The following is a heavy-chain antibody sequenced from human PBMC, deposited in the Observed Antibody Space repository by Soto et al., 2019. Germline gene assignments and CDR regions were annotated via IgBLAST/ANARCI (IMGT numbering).Heavy chain of an antibody. Sequence: EVQLLESGGGLVQPGGSLRLSCAASGFAFNSSAMAWVRQTPGKGLQWVSAITVAGGATDYADSVKGRFAISRDNSKKTLYLQMNSLSAEDTALYFCEKWPPSPKMGVTSHWGQGTLVTVSS. V-gene: IGHV3-23*01. CDR3: EKWPPSPKMGVTSH. CDR2: ITVAGGAT. CDR1: GFAFNSSA. J-gene: IGHJ4*02. D-gene: IGHD1-26*01.